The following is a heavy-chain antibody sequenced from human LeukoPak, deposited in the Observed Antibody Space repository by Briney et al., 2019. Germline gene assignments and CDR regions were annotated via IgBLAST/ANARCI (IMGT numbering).Heavy chain of an antibody. D-gene: IGHD3-22*01. CDR1: GFTFSSYA. CDR2: ISGSGGST. J-gene: IGHJ4*02. V-gene: IGHV3-23*01. Sequence: GGSLRLSCAASGFTFSSYAMSWVRQAPGKGLEWVSAISGSGGSTYYADSVKGRFTISRDNSKNTLYLQMNSLRAEDTAVYYCARKDTDSSGYYYYFDYWGQGTLSPSPQ. CDR3: ARKDTDSSGYYYYFDY.